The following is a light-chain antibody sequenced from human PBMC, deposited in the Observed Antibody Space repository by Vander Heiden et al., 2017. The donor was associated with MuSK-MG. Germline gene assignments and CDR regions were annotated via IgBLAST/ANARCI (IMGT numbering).Light chain of an antibody. Sequence: QTVVTQEPSLTVSPGGTVTLTCAPSTWSVPSGYDPNWFQQNPGQAPRALIYSKSNKHSWTPARFSGSPLGGKAALTLSGVQPEDEAEYYFLLYYGGAQLVVFGGGTKLTVL. CDR1: TWSVPSGYD. V-gene: IGLV7-43*01. J-gene: IGLJ2*01. CDR3: LLYYGGAQLVV. CDR2: SKS.